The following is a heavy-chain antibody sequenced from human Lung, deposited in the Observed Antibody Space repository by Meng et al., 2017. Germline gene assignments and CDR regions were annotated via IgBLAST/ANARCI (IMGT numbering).Heavy chain of an antibody. J-gene: IGHJ4*02. V-gene: IGHV4-4*02. CDR1: GDSITRTQW. Sequence: LHLQGPCPRLVQPSGTRSLACAVSGDSITRTQWWSWLRQTPGKGLEWIGEISHSGSTVYRPSLQGRVSISLDKSNNEFSLKLTSVTAADTAVYYCARETLRELGLFHYWGQGSLVTVSS. CDR2: ISHSGST. D-gene: IGHD1-7*01. CDR3: ARETLRELGLFHY.